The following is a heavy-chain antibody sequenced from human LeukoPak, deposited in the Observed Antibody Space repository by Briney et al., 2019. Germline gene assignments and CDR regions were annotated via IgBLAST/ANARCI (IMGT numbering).Heavy chain of an antibody. CDR2: VNIDGATT. CDR3: ARAPYYDSPDY. J-gene: IGHJ4*02. D-gene: IGHD3-22*01. Sequence: PGGSLRLSCAASGFTFSNYWMHWVRQAPGKRLVWVSRVNIDGATTDYADSVKGRFTISRDNAKNTLYLQMNSLRAEDTDVYYCARAPYYDSPDYWGQGTLVTVSS. CDR1: GFTFSNYW. V-gene: IGHV3-74*01.